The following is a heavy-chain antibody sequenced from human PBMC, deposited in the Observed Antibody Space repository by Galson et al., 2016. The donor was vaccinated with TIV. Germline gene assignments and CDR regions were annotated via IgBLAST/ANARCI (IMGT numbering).Heavy chain of an antibody. V-gene: IGHV1-24*01. D-gene: IGHD3-16*01. CDR3: VIGGLGGGFDL. Sequence: SVKVSCKVSGYTLNELSVHWVRQAPGKGLEWMGVFDPQNGEPIYAQSFQDKVAMTEDTSTDTRYMELTNLRSEDSAVYYCVIGGLGGGFDLWGQGTMVTVPS. CDR1: GYTLNELS. J-gene: IGHJ3*01. CDR2: FDPQNGEP.